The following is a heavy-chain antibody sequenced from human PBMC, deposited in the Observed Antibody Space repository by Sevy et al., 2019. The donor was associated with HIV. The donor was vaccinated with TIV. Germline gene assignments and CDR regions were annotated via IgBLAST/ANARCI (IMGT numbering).Heavy chain of an antibody. J-gene: IGHJ4*02. CDR1: GGSISSTTYY. CDR3: ASPKTGFYGGAFHY. CDR2: IHYTGIT. Sequence: SETLSLTCTVSGGSISSTTYYWGWIRQPPGKGLEWIGSIHYTGITYYNPSLKSRVTISVDTSQNHFSLNLRSVTAADTALYYCASPKTGFYGGAFHYWGQRTLVTVSS. V-gene: IGHV4-39*02. D-gene: IGHD4-17*01.